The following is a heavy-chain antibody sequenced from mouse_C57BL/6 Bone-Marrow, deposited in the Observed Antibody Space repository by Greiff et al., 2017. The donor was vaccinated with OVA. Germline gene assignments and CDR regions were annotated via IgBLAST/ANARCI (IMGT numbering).Heavy chain of an antibody. CDR2: SRNKANDYTT. CDR3: ARVYSNYDWYFDV. D-gene: IGHD2-5*01. J-gene: IGHJ1*03. V-gene: IGHV7-1*01. Sequence: EVKLVESGGGLVQSGRSLRLSCATSGFTFSDFYMEWVRQAPGKGLEWIAASRNKANDYTTEYSASVKGRFIVSRDTSQSILYLQMNALRAEDTAIYYCARVYSNYDWYFDVWGTGTTVTVSS. CDR1: GFTFSDFY.